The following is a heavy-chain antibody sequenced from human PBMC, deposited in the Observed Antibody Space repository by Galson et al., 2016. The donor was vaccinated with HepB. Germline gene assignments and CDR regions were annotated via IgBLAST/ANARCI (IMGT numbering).Heavy chain of an antibody. V-gene: IGHV4-4*02. CDR1: GDSISSSYW. D-gene: IGHD3-16*02. J-gene: IGHJ4*02. CDR3: ARVLDHDFVWGSYRNFGH. CDR2: VYHSGST. Sequence: SETLSLTCDVSGDSISSSYWWSWVRQPPGKGLEWIGEVYHSGSTNYNPSLNSRVTISVDKSKNQFSLRLTSVTAADTAVSYCARVLDHDFVWGSYRNFGHWGRGTLVTVSS.